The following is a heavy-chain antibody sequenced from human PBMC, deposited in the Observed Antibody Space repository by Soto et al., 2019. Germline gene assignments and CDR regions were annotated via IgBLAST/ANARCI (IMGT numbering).Heavy chain of an antibody. D-gene: IGHD2-15*01. CDR2: ISSSSSTI. CDR1: GFTFSSYS. V-gene: IGHV3-48*01. Sequence: TGGSLRLSCAASGFTFSSYSMNWVRQAPGKGLEWVSYISSSSSTIYYADSVKGRFTISRDNAKNSLYLQMNSLRAEDTAVYYCARDRIVVVVAATHPDAFDIWGQGTMVTVSS. J-gene: IGHJ3*02. CDR3: ARDRIVVVVAATHPDAFDI.